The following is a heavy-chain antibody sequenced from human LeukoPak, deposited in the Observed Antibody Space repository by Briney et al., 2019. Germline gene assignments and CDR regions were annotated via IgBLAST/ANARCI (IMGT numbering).Heavy chain of an antibody. CDR1: GYTFTGYY. J-gene: IGHJ5*02. D-gene: IGHD5-18*01. V-gene: IGHV1-2*02. CDR2: INPNSGGT. Sequence: ASVKVSCKASGYTFTGYYMHWVRQAPGQGLEWMGWINPNSGGTNYAQKFQGRVTMTRDTSISTAYMELSRLRSDDTAVYYCARERMQLWLRSNWFDPWGQGTLVTVSS. CDR3: ARERMQLWLRSNWFDP.